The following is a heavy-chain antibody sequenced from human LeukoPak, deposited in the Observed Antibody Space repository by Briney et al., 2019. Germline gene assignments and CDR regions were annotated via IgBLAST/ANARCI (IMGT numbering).Heavy chain of an antibody. CDR2: MNPNSGNT. D-gene: IGHD6-13*01. Sequence: VASVKVSFKASGYTFTIYDINWVRQAPGQGLEWMGWMNPNSGNTGYAQKFQGRVTMTRNTSISTAYMELSSLRSEDTAVYYCARDTMSSSSSWYGENWFDPWGQGTLVTVSS. V-gene: IGHV1-8*01. CDR3: ARDTMSSSSSWYGENWFDP. J-gene: IGHJ5*02. CDR1: GYTFTIYD.